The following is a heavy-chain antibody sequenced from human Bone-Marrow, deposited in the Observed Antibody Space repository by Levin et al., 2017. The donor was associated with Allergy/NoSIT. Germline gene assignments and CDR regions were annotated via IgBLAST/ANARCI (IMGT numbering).Heavy chain of an antibody. V-gene: IGHV1-2*02. D-gene: IGHD3-10*01. CDR1: GYTFTGYY. CDR3: ARETKLTDAFDI. Sequence: VSVKVSCKASGYTFTGYYMHWVRQAPGQGLEWMAWFNPHNGDTHYAQKFQGRVTLTRDTSISTAYMDLSRLKSDDSAVYFCARETKLTDAFDIWGQGTMVIVSS. CDR2: FNPHNGDT. J-gene: IGHJ3*02.